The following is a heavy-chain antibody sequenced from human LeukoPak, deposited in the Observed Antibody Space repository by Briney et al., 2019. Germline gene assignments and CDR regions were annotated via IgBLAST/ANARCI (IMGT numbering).Heavy chain of an antibody. CDR3: ARDTTHYYFDY. V-gene: IGHV4-59*12. Sequence: SETLSLTCTVSGDSIRSYYWNWVRQPPGKSLEWIGFTHYSGSTFYNPSLKSRVTMSVDTSKNQFSLKLSSVTAADTAVYYCARDTTHYYFDYWGQGTLVTVSS. D-gene: IGHD1-14*01. CDR2: THYSGST. J-gene: IGHJ4*02. CDR1: GDSIRSYY.